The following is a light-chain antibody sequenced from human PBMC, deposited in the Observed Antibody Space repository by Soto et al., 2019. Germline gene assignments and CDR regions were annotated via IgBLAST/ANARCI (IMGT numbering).Light chain of an antibody. CDR3: QSYDTNLSGGSG. J-gene: IGLJ1*01. Sequence: QSVLTQSPSVSWAPGQSVSISCTGTSSNIGAGFDVHWYQQVPATAPKLLIYGNNNRPSGVPDRFSGYKSGTSASLAITGLQAEDEADYYCQSYDTNLSGGSGFGTGTKRTVL. V-gene: IGLV1-40*01. CDR2: GNN. CDR1: SSNIGAGFD.